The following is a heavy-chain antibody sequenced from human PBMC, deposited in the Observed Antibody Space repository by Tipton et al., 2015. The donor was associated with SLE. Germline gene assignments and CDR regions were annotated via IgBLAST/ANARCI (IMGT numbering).Heavy chain of an antibody. V-gene: IGHV4-59*11. D-gene: IGHD4-11*01. CDR3: ARERTDDYRPLDY. J-gene: IGHJ4*02. CDR1: GGSISSHY. Sequence: TLSLTCTVSGGSISSHYWSWIRQPPGKGLEWIGCIYYSGGTNYNPSLKSRVTISVDTSKNQFSLKLSSVTAADTAVYYCARERTDDYRPLDYWGRGTLVTVSS. CDR2: IYYSGGT.